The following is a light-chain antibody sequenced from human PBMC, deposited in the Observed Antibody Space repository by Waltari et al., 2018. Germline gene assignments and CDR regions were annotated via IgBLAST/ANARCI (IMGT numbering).Light chain of an antibody. J-gene: IGKJ1*01. CDR3: QQSYTSPRT. CDR2: DAS. Sequence: DIQLTQSPSSLSASVGDRVTITCRTSQIINSYLNWFQQKPGKAPQLLIFDASSVQRGVPSRFSGNGSGTDFTLTISSLQPEDFATYYCQQSYTSPRTFGQGTKV. CDR1: QIINSY. V-gene: IGKV1-39*01.